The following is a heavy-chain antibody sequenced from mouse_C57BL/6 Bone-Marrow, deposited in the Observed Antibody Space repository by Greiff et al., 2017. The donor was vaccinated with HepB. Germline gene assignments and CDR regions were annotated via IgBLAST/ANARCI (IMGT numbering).Heavy chain of an antibody. D-gene: IGHD2-4*01. CDR3: ARNDYDLYYFDY. CDR1: GYTFTSYW. Sequence: QVQLQQPGAELVKPGASVKLSCKASGYTFTSYWMHWVKQRPGRGLEWMGRIDPNSGGSKCNEKFKSKATLTVDKPSSTAYMQLSSLTAEDSAVYYCARNDYDLYYFDYWGQGTTLTVSS. V-gene: IGHV1-72*01. J-gene: IGHJ2*01. CDR2: IDPNSGGS.